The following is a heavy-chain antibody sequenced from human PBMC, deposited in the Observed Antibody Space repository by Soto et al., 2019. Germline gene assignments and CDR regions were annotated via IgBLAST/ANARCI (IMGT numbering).Heavy chain of an antibody. J-gene: IGHJ4*02. CDR2: IIPVFTTT. CDR3: ARLNVYSRG. CDR1: GGTFSSDV. D-gene: IGHD4-4*01. V-gene: IGHV1-69*01. Sequence: QVQLVQSGAEVKKPGSSVKVSCKASGGTFSSDVITWVRQAPGQGLEWVGGIIPVFTTTDYAQKLKGRVTITADESTSTAYMELSSLKSEDTAVYYCARLNVYSRGWGQGTLVTVSS.